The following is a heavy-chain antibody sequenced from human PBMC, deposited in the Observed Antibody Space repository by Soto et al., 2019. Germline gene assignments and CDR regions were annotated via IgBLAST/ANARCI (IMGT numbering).Heavy chain of an antibody. J-gene: IGHJ3*02. CDR2: IYYSGST. D-gene: IGHD2-2*01. Sequence: SETLSLTCTVSGGSISSSSYYWGWIRQPPGKGLEWIGSIYYSGSTYYNPSLKSRVTISVDTSKNQFSLKLSSVTAADTAVYYCARLANDIVVVPAAMTADGDAFDIWGQGTMVTVSS. CDR1: GGSISSSSYY. V-gene: IGHV4-39*01. CDR3: ARLANDIVVVPAAMTADGDAFDI.